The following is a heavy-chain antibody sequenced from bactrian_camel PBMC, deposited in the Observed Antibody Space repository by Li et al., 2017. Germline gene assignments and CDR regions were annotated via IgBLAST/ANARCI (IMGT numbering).Heavy chain of an antibody. D-gene: IGHD5*01. Sequence: VQLVESGGGSVEAGGSLRLSCAHSGYSYQVNYMGWFRQAPGKGLEWVSAIDSGGGSTYYTDSVKGRFTISQDNAKNTVYLQMNSLKPEDTALYLCAAGPHLFPLCTVGRDFNFFGHGTQVTVS. V-gene: IGHV3S40*01. J-gene: IGHJ4*01. CDR2: IDSGGGST. CDR1: GYSYQVNY.